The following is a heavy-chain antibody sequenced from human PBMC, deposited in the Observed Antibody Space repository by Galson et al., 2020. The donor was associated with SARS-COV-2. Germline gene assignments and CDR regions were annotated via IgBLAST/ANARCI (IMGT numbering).Heavy chain of an antibody. CDR1: GFTFSSYA. CDR2: ISYDGSNK. V-gene: IGHV3-30*04. J-gene: IGHJ4*02. CDR3: ARARSGSYWGYFDY. D-gene: IGHD1-26*01. Sequence: GESLKISCAASGFTFSSYAMHWVRQAPGKGLEWVAVISYDGSNKYYADSVKGRFTISRDNSKNTLYLQMNSLRAEDTAVYYCARARSGSYWGYFDYWGQGTLVTVSS.